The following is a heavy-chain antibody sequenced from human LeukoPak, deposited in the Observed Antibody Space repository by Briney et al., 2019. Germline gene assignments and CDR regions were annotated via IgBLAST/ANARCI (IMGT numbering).Heavy chain of an antibody. Sequence: SETLSLTCTVSGDSINSRNYYWGWIRQPPGKGLEWIGSLYFTGSTYYNPSLKSRVTISLDTAKKQFSLKLISVTGADTAVYYCARSLQDIWSGYEAPRRPFDQWGRGTLVTVTS. J-gene: IGHJ4*02. D-gene: IGHD3-3*01. CDR3: ARSLQDIWSGYEAPRRPFDQ. CDR1: GDSINSRNYY. V-gene: IGHV4-39*01. CDR2: LYFTGST.